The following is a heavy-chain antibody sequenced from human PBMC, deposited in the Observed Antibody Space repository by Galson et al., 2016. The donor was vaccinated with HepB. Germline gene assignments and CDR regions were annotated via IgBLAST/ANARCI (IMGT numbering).Heavy chain of an antibody. V-gene: IGHV3-7*03. J-gene: IGHJ1*01. CDR1: RFAFTTFW. Sequence: SLRLSCATSRFAFTTFWMNWVRQTPENGLGWVANVNQDGSEKYYVDSVRGRFTISRDNAENSLHLQMNSLRAEDTAVYYCAASVVAAGGTRYFQYWGQGTLVTVSS. D-gene: IGHD2-15*01. CDR2: VNQDGSEK. CDR3: AASVVAAGGTRYFQY.